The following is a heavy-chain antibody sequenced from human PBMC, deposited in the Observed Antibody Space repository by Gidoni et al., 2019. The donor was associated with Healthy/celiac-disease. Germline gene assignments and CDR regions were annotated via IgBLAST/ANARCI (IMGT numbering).Heavy chain of an antibody. D-gene: IGHD6-13*01. J-gene: IGHJ5*02. CDR3: ARAYSSSWFVSWFDP. Sequence: QVQLVQSGAEVKKPGASVKVSCKASGYTFTSYGISWVRQAPGQGLEWVGWISAYNNNTNYAQKLQGRVTMTTYTSTSTAYMELRSLRSDDAAVYYCARAYSSSWFVSWFDPWGQGTLVTVSS. V-gene: IGHV1-18*01. CDR2: ISAYNNNT. CDR1: GYTFTSYG.